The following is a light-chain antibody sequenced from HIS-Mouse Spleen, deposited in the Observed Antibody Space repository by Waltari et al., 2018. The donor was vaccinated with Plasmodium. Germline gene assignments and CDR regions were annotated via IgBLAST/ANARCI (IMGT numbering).Light chain of an antibody. Sequence: EIVMTQSPATLSVSPGDRATLSCRASQRVSSNFAWYQQKPGQAPRLLIYGASTKATGIPARFSGSGSGTEFTLTISSMQSEDFAVYYCQQYNNWPPYTFGQGTKLEIK. V-gene: IGKV3-15*01. CDR3: QQYNNWPPYT. CDR2: GAS. J-gene: IGKJ2*01. CDR1: QRVSSN.